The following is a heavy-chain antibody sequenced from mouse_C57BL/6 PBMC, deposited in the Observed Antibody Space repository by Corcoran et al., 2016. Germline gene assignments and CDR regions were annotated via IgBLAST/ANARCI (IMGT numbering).Heavy chain of an antibody. CDR1: GYSITSGYY. CDR3: ARDYDGYPYYAMDY. D-gene: IGHD2-3*01. Sequence: DVQLQESGPGLVKPSQSLSLTCSVTGYSITSGYYWNWIRQFPGNKLEWTGYISYDGSNNYNPSLKNRISITRDTSKNQFFLKLNSVTTEDTATYYCARDYDGYPYYAMDYWGQGTSVTVSS. CDR2: ISYDGSN. J-gene: IGHJ4*01. V-gene: IGHV3-6*01.